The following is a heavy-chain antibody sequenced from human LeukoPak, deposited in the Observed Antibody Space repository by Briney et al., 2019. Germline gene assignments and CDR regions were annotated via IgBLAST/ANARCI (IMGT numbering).Heavy chain of an antibody. Sequence: PGGSLRLSCAASGFIFSSYGMHWVRQAPGKGVEWVAFIRYDGSNKYYADSVKGRFTISRDNSKNTLYLQMNSLRAEDMAVYYCTIDGAWSFEYWGQGTLVTVSS. D-gene: IGHD2-8*02. CDR1: GFIFSSYG. CDR2: IRYDGSNK. CDR3: TIDGAWSFEY. V-gene: IGHV3-30*02. J-gene: IGHJ4*02.